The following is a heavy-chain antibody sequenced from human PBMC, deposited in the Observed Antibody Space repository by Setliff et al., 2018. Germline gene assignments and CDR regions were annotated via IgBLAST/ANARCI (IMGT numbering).Heavy chain of an antibody. CDR3: ARAGAASDGRKGILEY. V-gene: IGHV1-46*01. CDR1: VYSFTTYY. CDR2: INTGGGSS. Sequence: ASLTVSCTSSVYSFTTYYMHWVRQAPGQVLEWMGIINTGGGSSRYTEKYQGRVNMTRDTSTTTFNLEMNSLTSEDTAVYYCARAGAASDGRKGILEYWGKGSLVTVSS. J-gene: IGHJ4*02. D-gene: IGHD6-13*01.